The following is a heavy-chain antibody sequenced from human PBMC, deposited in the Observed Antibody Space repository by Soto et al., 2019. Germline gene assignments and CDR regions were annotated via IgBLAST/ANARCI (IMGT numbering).Heavy chain of an antibody. D-gene: IGHD3-10*01. CDR3: SWFSSYGMDV. V-gene: IGHV3-13*04. CDR1: GFTFSRYG. Sequence: EVQLVDSGGGLVQPGGSLRLSCAASGFTFSRYGMRWVRQFTGKGLEWVSAIGTAGDTYYSDSVRGRFTISRDNGKNSLYLQMTSLRVGDTAVYYCSWFSSYGMDVWGQGTTFSVS. J-gene: IGHJ6*02. CDR2: IGTAGDT.